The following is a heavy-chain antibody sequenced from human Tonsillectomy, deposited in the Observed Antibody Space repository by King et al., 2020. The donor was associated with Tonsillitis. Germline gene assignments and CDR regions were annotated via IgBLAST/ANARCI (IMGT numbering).Heavy chain of an antibody. D-gene: IGHD3-9*01. CDR2: IWYDGSNK. CDR1: GFTFSSYG. CDR3: ARVGDILTGYSPFDY. J-gene: IGHJ4*02. Sequence: VQLVESGGGVVQPGRSLRLSCAASGFTFSSYGMHWVRQAPGKGLEWVAVIWYDGSNKYYADSVKGRFTISRDNSKNTLYLQMNSLRAEDTAVYYCARVGDILTGYSPFDYWGQGTLVTVSS. V-gene: IGHV3-33*08.